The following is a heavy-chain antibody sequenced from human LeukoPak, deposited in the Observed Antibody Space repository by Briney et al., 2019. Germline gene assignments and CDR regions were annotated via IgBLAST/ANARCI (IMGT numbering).Heavy chain of an antibody. Sequence: SQTLSLTGAVSGGSISSGGYSWRWIRQPPGKGLEWIGYIYHSGSTYYNPSLKSRVTISVDRSKNQFSLKLSSVTAADTAVYYCARVLLWFGDPSWFDPWGQGTLVTVSS. V-gene: IGHV4-30-2*01. CDR3: ARVLLWFGDPSWFDP. D-gene: IGHD3-10*01. CDR1: GGSISSGGYS. J-gene: IGHJ5*02. CDR2: IYHSGST.